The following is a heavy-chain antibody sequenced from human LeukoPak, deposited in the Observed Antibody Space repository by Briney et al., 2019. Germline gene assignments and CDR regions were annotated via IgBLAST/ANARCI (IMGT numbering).Heavy chain of an antibody. CDR3: ARVKAAAGTLGGGRKRAAWFDP. CDR2: IYYSGST. Sequence: SETLSLTCTVSGGSISSGGYYWSWIRQHPGKGLEWIGYIYYSGSTYHNPSLKSRVTISVDTSKNQFSLKLSSVTAADTAVYYCARVKAAAGTLGGGRKRAAWFDPWGQGTLVTVSS. V-gene: IGHV4-31*03. J-gene: IGHJ5*02. D-gene: IGHD6-13*01. CDR1: GGSISSGGYY.